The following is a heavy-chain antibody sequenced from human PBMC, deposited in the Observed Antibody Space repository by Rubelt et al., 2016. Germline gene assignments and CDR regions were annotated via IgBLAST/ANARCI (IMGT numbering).Heavy chain of an antibody. Sequence: SCVASGFTFKDYAMHWVRQAPGRGLEWISGITWNSETIGYAASVKGRFIISRDNAKNSLILQMNSLRGDDTASYYCVKDVGPGVVIKSLQHWGQGTLVTVPA. V-gene: IGHV3-9*01. CDR3: VKDVGPGVVIKSLQH. D-gene: IGHD3-22*01. CDR1: GFTFKDYA. CDR2: ITWNSETI. J-gene: IGHJ1*01.